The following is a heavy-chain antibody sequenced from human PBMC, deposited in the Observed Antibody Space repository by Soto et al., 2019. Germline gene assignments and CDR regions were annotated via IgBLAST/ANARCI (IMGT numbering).Heavy chain of an antibody. J-gene: IGHJ5*02. V-gene: IGHV4-34*01. CDR3: ARGWGDIVVVPAVDKEFDP. Sequence: PSETLSLTCAVYGGSFSGYYWSWIRQPPGKGLEWIGEINHSGSTNYNPSLKSRVTISVDTSKNQFSLKLSSVTAADTAVYYCARGWGDIVVVPAVDKEFDPWGQGTLVTVSS. D-gene: IGHD2-2*01. CDR2: INHSGST. CDR1: GGSFSGYY.